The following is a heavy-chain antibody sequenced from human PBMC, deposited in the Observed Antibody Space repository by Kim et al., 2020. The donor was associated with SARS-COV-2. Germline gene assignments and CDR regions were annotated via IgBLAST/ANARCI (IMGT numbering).Heavy chain of an antibody. Sequence: SETLSLTCTVSGGSISRNYWSWIRQTPGKALEWIGYISDKGSTKYNPSLKSRAAMSVDPSKSQFSLKLNSVSAEDTALYYCARDVTSCTSANCYTHWFFDLWGRGPLVTVSS. V-gene: IGHV4-59*13. D-gene: IGHD2-2*02. J-gene: IGHJ2*01. CDR3: ARDVTSCTSANCYTHWFFDL. CDR2: ISDKGST. CDR1: GGSISRNY.